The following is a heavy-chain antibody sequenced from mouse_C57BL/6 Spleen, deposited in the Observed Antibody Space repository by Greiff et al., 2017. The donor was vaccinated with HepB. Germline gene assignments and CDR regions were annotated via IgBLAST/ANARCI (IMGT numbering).Heavy chain of an antibody. D-gene: IGHD1-1*01. CDR2: IHPNSGST. J-gene: IGHJ2*01. Sequence: QVQLQQPGAELVKPGASVKLSCKASGYTFTSYWMHWVKQRPGQGLEWIGMIHPNSGSTNYNEKFKSKATLTVDKSSSTAYMQLSSLTSEDSAVYYCARGASCITTVVDYFDYWGQGTTLTVSS. CDR1: GYTFTSYW. CDR3: ARGASCITTVVDYFDY. V-gene: IGHV1-64*01.